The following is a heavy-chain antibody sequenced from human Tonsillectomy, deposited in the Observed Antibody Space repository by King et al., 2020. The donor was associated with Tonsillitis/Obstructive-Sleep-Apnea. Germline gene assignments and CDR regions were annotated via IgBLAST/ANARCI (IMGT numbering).Heavy chain of an antibody. CDR2: IYPGDSDT. CDR1: GYRFSSYW. V-gene: IGHV5-51*01. CDR3: ARHDRGSAMVDP. D-gene: IGHD5-18*01. J-gene: IGHJ5*02. Sequence: EVQLVESGAEVKKPGESLKISCKGSGYRFSSYWIAWVRQTPGKGLEWMGIIYPGDSDTRYSPSFQGQVTISDDKYISTAYLQWSSLKASDTAMDYCARHDRGSAMVDPWGQGTLVTVSS.